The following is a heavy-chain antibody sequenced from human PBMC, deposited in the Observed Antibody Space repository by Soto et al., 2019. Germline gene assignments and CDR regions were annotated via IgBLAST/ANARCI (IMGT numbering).Heavy chain of an antibody. V-gene: IGHV2-5*02. CDR2: IYWDDDT. CDR1: GFSLTTRGVG. CDR3: AHTQTTVAHELDY. D-gene: IGHD4-17*01. Sequence: QITLKESGPTLVKPTQTLTLNCTFSGFSLTTRGVGVGWIRQPPGKALEWLALIYWDDDTRYRPSLRNRLTITKVTSKNQVVLTLTNVDPVDTATYFCAHTQTTVAHELDYWGQGTLVTVSS. J-gene: IGHJ4*02.